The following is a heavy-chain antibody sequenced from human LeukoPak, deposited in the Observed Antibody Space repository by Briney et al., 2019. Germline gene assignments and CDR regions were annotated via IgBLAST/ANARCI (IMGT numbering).Heavy chain of an antibody. CDR1: GFSFSSYW. CDR2: LNSDGTRI. J-gene: IGHJ3*01. Sequence: GGSLRLSCSASGFSFSSYWMHWVRQVPGKGPVWVSCLNSDGTRISYADSVKGRFIISRDNANNTLYLQLNSLRVEDTAVYYCVRDGLLWYGGATWGQGTVVTVSS. CDR3: VRDGLLWYGGAT. D-gene: IGHD2-21*01. V-gene: IGHV3-74*01.